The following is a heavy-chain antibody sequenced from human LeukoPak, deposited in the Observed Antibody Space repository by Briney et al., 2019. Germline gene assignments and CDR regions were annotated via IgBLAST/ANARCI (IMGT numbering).Heavy chain of an antibody. CDR2: IKIKTDGGTT. CDR1: AFTFTNAW. V-gene: IGHV3-15*01. D-gene: IGHD3-3*01. J-gene: IGHJ4*02. CDR3: TTDIAQYDFWSGPFDY. Sequence: PGGSLRLSCAASAFTFTNAWMSWARQAPGKWLEWVALIKIKTDGGTTDYAAPVKGRFTISRDDSKNTLYLQMNSLKTEDTAVYYCTTDIAQYDFWSGPFDYWGQGTLVSVSS.